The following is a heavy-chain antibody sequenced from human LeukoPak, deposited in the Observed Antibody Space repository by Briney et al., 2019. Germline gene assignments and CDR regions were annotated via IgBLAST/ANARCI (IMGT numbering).Heavy chain of an antibody. V-gene: IGHV3-48*04. D-gene: IGHD4/OR15-4a*01. CDR3: ARDFDYGDYIDF. CDR2: ISSGGLTI. J-gene: IGHJ4*02. CDR1: GFTFSTYT. Sequence: PGGSLRLSCVASGFTFSTYTFNWVRQAPGKGLAWLSYISSGGLTIFYADSVKGRFTISRDNTKNAIYLDMTNLRAEDTAVYYCARDFDYGDYIDFWGQGTLVAVSS.